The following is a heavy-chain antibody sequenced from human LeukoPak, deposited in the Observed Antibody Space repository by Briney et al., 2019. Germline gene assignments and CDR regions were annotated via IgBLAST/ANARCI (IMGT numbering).Heavy chain of an antibody. V-gene: IGHV4-34*01. CDR2: INHSGST. CDR1: GGSFSGYY. J-gene: IGHJ4*02. D-gene: IGHD3-22*01. CDR3: ARATPSYYYDSSGYLDY. Sequence: PSETLSLTCAVYGGSFSGYYWSWIRQPPGKGLEWIGEINHSGSTNYNPSLKSRVTISVDTSKNQFSLKLSSVTAADTAVYYCARATPSYYYDSSGYLDYWGQGTLVTVSS.